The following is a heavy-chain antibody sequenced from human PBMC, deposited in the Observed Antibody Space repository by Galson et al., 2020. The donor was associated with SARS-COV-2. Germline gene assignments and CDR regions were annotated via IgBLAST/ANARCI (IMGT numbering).Heavy chain of an antibody. CDR2: LYKSGTT. D-gene: IGHD3-3*01. CDR3: ARGNSPCVTICGVLTGTCGMDV. CDR1: AASLSSGSYY. Sequence: SATLSLTCTVTAASLSSGSYYWSWIRQPAGKGLEWIGRLYKSGTTNYHPSLWSQVTISVDTSKNQFSLKLTSVTAADTAVYYCARGNSPCVTICGVLTGTCGMDVWGQGTTVTVSS. J-gene: IGHJ6*02. V-gene: IGHV4-61*02.